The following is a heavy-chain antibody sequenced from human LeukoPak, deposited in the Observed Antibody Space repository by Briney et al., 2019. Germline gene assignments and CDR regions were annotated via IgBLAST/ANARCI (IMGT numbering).Heavy chain of an antibody. Sequence: PSETLSLTCTVSGGSISSYYWSWIRQPPGKGLEWIGYIYYSGSTNYNPSLKSRVTISVDTSKNQFSLKLSSVTAADTAVYYCARGTRLAYYYYYMDVWGKGTTVTVSS. CDR3: ARGTRLAYYYYYMDV. D-gene: IGHD3-3*01. J-gene: IGHJ6*03. V-gene: IGHV4-59*01. CDR2: IYYSGST. CDR1: GGSISSYY.